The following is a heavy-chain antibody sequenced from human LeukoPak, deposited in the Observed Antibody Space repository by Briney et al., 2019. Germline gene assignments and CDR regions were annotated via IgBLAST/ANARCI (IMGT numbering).Heavy chain of an antibody. D-gene: IGHD3-3*01. CDR3: AKVGLRFTPTAGYGMDV. V-gene: IGHV3-9*01. CDR1: GFTFDDYA. Sequence: GGSLRLSCAASGFTFDDYAMHWVRHAPGKGLEWVSGISWNSGSIGYADSVKGRFTISRDNAKNSLYLQMNSLRAEDTALYYCAKVGLRFTPTAGYGMDVWGQGTTVTVSS. J-gene: IGHJ6*02. CDR2: ISWNSGSI.